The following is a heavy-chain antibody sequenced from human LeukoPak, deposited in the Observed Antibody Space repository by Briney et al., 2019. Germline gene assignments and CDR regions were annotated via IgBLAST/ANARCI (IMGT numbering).Heavy chain of an antibody. Sequence: LPGGSLRLSCAASGFTFSNYWMSWVRQAPGKGLEWVANIQQDGTDKYYVDSVKGRFTISRDNAKNSLYLQMNSLRAEDTAVYYCARGALDAATPFDSWGQGTLVTVSS. D-gene: IGHD2-15*01. CDR2: IQQDGTDK. CDR3: ARGALDAATPFDS. V-gene: IGHV3-7*01. CDR1: GFTFSNYW. J-gene: IGHJ5*01.